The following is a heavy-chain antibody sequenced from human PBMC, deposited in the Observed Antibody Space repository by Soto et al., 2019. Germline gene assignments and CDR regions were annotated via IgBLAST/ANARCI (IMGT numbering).Heavy chain of an antibody. Sequence: QVQLVQSGAEVKKPGASVKVSCKAPGYIFPSSTISWVRQAPGQGLEWMGWSSAYNGNIKDAQKFQGRFTMTTDTSTSTAYMELRSLTSDDTAMYYCAIANYGDNDYWGQGTLVTVSS. D-gene: IGHD4-17*01. J-gene: IGHJ4*02. V-gene: IGHV1-18*01. CDR1: GYIFPSST. CDR2: SSAYNGNI. CDR3: AIANYGDNDY.